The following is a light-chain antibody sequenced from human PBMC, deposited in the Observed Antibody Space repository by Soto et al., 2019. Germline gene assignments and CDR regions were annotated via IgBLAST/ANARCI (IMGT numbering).Light chain of an antibody. CDR3: QQYHRYST. V-gene: IGKV1-5*01. CDR1: QNINAW. Sequence: DIQMTQAPSTLSASVGDRVTITCRASQNINAWLAWYQQKPGKAPKFLIYDASTLHSGVPSRFRDSASGTEFTLTMSNLESDDFATYYCQQYHRYSTFGQGTKVDIK. J-gene: IGKJ1*01. CDR2: DAS.